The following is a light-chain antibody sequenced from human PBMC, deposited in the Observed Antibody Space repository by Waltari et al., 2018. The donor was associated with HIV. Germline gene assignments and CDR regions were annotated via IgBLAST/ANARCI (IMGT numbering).Light chain of an antibody. CDR2: VDY. CDR3: QSYDSTNPCI. Sequence: NFMLTQPHSVSESPGKTVTISCARSSGSIASNHVQWYQQRPASAPPPWIYVDYQTPSGVPVRVSGSIDSASNSASLTLSELKTEDEADYYCQSYDSTNPCIFGTGTRVTVL. V-gene: IGLV6-57*03. J-gene: IGLJ1*01. CDR1: SGSIASNH.